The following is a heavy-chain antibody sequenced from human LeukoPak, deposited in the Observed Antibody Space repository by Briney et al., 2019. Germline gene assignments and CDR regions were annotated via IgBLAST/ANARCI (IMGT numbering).Heavy chain of an antibody. J-gene: IGHJ5*02. CDR3: TTDLYYDILTGYYREYNWFDP. CDR2: IKSKTDGGTT. V-gene: IGHV3-15*01. CDR1: GFTFSNAW. Sequence: GGSLRLSCAASGFTFSNAWMGWVRQAPGKGLEWVGRIKSKTDGGTTDYAAPVKGRFTISRDDSKNTLYLQMNSLKTEDTAVYYCTTDLYYDILTGYYREYNWFDPWGQGTLVTVSS. D-gene: IGHD3-9*01.